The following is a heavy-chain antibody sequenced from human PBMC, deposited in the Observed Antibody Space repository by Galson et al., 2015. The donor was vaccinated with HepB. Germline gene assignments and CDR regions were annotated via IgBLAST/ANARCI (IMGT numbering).Heavy chain of an antibody. J-gene: IGHJ6*02. Sequence: CAISXXSVSSNHAVWNWIRQSPSRGLEWLGRXYHRSKWYIDYATSVRSRITINPDTSRNQFSLHLSSATPEDTAVYYCAYGSDVWGQGTTVIVSS. CDR3: AYGSDV. CDR1: XXSVSSNHAV. CDR2: XYHRSKWYI. V-gene: IGHV6-1*01.